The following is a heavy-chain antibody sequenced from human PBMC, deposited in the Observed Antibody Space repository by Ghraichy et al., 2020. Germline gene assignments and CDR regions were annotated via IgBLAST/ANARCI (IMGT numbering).Heavy chain of an antibody. V-gene: IGHV3-21*01. CDR2: ITGTGSYI. D-gene: IGHD3-3*01. CDR3: ARVSGTWVSDFYYYGMDV. Sequence: VSSITGTGSYIYYADSLQGRFTISSDNAKNSLYLQMNSLRAEDTAVYYCARVSGTWVSDFYYYGMDVWGQGTTVTVSS. J-gene: IGHJ6*02.